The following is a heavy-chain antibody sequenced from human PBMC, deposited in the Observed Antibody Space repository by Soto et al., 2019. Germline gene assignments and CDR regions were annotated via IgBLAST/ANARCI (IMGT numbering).Heavy chain of an antibody. CDR2: IIPLLGTA. Sequence: GASVKVSCKASEGTFSSYSITWVRQAPGQRLEWMGEIIPLLGTANYAQKFQGRVTITGDKSTSTIYMGLSSLRSDDTAVYYCARDPVDLFGYMDVWGEGTQVTV. CDR1: EGTFSSYS. J-gene: IGHJ6*03. CDR3: ARDPVDLFGYMDV. D-gene: IGHD3-10*01. V-gene: IGHV1-69*08.